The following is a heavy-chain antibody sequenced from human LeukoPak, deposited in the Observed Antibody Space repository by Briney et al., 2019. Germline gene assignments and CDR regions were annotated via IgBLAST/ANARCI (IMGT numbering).Heavy chain of an antibody. V-gene: IGHV4-59*01. D-gene: IGHD6-19*01. CDR1: GGSISSYY. CDR3: ARRGAVAVRTYYYYYMDV. CDR2: IYYSGST. J-gene: IGHJ6*03. Sequence: SETLSLTCTVSGGSISSYYWSWIRQPPGKGLEWIGYIYYSGSTNYNPSLKSRVTISVDTSKNQFSLKLSSVTAADTAVYYCARRGAVAVRTYYYYYMDVWGKGTTVTVSS.